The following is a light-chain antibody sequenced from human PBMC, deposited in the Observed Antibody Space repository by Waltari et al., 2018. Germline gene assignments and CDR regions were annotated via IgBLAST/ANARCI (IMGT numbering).Light chain of an antibody. CDR1: QSISSY. Sequence: DIQMTQSPSSLSASVGDRVTIPCRASQSISSYLNWYQQKPGKAPKLLIYAASSLQSGVPSRFSGSGSGTDFTLTISSLQPEDFATYYCQQSYSTPGTFGQGTKVEI. V-gene: IGKV1-39*01. CDR3: QQSYSTPGT. CDR2: AAS. J-gene: IGKJ1*01.